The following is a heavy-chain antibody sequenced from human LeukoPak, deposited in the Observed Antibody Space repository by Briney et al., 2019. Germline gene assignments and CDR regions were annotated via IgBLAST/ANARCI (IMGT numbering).Heavy chain of an antibody. CDR3: ARDGPPFGEPLSY. V-gene: IGHV3-48*04. CDR2: ISSSSSTI. J-gene: IGHJ4*02. CDR1: GFTFSSYS. D-gene: IGHD3-10*01. Sequence: DPGGSLRLSCAASGFTFSSYSMNWVRQAPGKGLEWVSYISSSSSTIYYADSVKGRFTISRDNAKNSLYLQMNSLRIEDTAVYYCARDGPPFGEPLSYWGQGTLVTVSS.